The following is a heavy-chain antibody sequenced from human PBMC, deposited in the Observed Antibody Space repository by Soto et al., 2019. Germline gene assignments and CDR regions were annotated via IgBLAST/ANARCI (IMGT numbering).Heavy chain of an antibody. J-gene: IGHJ4*02. V-gene: IGHV3-33*01. CDR3: ASTSGIAAAFDY. CDR1: GFPFISYG. Sequence: GSRILSCAASGFPFISYGMHWVRQAPGKGLEWLAVIWYDGSNKYYADSVKGRFTISRDNSKNTLYLQMNSLRAEDTAVYYCASTSGIAAAFDYWGQGTLVTVSS. CDR2: IWYDGSNK. D-gene: IGHD6-13*01.